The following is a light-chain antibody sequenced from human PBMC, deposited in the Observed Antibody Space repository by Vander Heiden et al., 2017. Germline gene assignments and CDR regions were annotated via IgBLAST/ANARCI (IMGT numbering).Light chain of an antibody. CDR3: QQYGSSPPYT. Sequence: EIVLTQSPGTLSLSPGERATLSCRASQSLSSNYLAWYQQKPGQAPRLLIYSASSRATGIPDRFSGSGSGTDFTLTIRRLEPEDFAVYYCQQYGSSPPYTFGQGTKVEIK. J-gene: IGKJ2*01. CDR1: QSLSSNY. V-gene: IGKV3-20*01. CDR2: SAS.